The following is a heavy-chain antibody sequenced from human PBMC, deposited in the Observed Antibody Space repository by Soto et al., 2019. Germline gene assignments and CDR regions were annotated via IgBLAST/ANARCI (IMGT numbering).Heavy chain of an antibody. CDR3: ARQAGLRFLECNLCYYYYGMDV. CDR2: ISYDGSNK. D-gene: IGHD3-3*01. CDR1: GFTFSSYA. V-gene: IGHV3-30-3*01. Sequence: AGGSLRLSCAASGFTFSSYAMHWVRQAPGKGLEWVAVISYDGSNKYYADSVKGRFTISRDNSKNTLYLQMNSLRAEDTAAYYCARQAGLRFLECNLCYYYYGMDVWGQGTTVTVSS. J-gene: IGHJ6*02.